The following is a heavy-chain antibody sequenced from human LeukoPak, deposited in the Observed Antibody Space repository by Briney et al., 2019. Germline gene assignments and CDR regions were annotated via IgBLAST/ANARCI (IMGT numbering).Heavy chain of an antibody. CDR1: DDSFSSDS. D-gene: IGHD4-17*01. CDR2: ISYIGST. CDR3: ARELVTVTKGFDI. J-gene: IGHJ3*02. Sequence: PSQTLSLTCAVSDDSFSSDSWTWIRQPPRKGLEWIGYISYIGSTSYNPSLKSRVTISIDTSKNQFSVKLSSVTAADTAVYYCARELVTVTKGFDIWGQGTMVSVSS. V-gene: IGHV4-59*01.